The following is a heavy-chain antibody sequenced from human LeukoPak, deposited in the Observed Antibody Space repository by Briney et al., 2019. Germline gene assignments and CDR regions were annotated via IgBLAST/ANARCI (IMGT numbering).Heavy chain of an antibody. CDR2: IYHSGST. CDR1: GGSISSSNW. D-gene: IGHD4-11*01. CDR3: AYSNYDPTFDY. V-gene: IGHV4-4*02. Sequence: SETLSLTCAVSGGSISSSNWWSWVRQPPGKGLECIGEIYHSGSTNYNPSLKSRVAISVDKSKNQFSLKVSSVTAADTAVYYCAYSNYDPTFDYWGQGTLVTVSS. J-gene: IGHJ4*02.